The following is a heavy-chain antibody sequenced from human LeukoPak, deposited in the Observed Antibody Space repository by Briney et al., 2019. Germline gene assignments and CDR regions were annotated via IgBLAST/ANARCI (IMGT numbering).Heavy chain of an antibody. CDR2: IRYDGSNK. J-gene: IGHJ5*02. CDR1: GFTFSSYG. CDR3: ARVNLPVMTTFGWFDP. D-gene: IGHD3-16*01. Sequence: GGSLRLSCAASGFTFSSYGMYWVRQAPGKGPEWVAFIRYDGSNKYYADSVKGRFTISRDNSKNTLYLQMNSLRAEDTAVYYCARVNLPVMTTFGWFDPWGQGTLVTVSS. V-gene: IGHV3-30*02.